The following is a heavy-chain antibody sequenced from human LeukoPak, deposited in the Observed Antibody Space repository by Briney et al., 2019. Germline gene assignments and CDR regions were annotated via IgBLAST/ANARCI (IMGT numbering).Heavy chain of an antibody. Sequence: GGSLRLSCAASGFTFSSHAMSWVRQAPGKGLEWVSAISGGAYSTYYADSVKGRFTISRDNSKNTLYLQMNSLRAEDTAVYYCAKDSPVLTYWGQGTLVTVSS. CDR2: ISGGAYST. V-gene: IGHV3-23*01. CDR1: GFTFSSHA. CDR3: AKDSPVLTY. J-gene: IGHJ4*02.